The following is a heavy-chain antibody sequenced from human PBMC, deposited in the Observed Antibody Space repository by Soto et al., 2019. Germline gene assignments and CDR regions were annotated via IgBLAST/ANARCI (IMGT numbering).Heavy chain of an antibody. CDR1: GFTFSSYG. J-gene: IGHJ6*02. Sequence: GGSLRLSCAASGFTFSSYGMHWVRQAPGKGLEWVAVISYDGSNKYYADSVKGRFTISRDNSKNTLYLQMNSLRAEDTAVYYCAKDVYSGRRFLTYGTPYYYYGMDVWGQGTTVTVSS. CDR2: ISYDGSNK. V-gene: IGHV3-30*18. D-gene: IGHD2-15*01. CDR3: AKDVYSGRRFLTYGTPYYYYGMDV.